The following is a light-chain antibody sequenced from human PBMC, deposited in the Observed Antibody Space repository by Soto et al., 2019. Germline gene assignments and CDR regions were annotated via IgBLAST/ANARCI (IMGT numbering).Light chain of an antibody. CDR2: EVR. CDR3: SSYRGGSTYV. Sequence: QSALTQPASVSGSPGQSITISCTGTSSDVGGYNYVSWYQQHPGKAPKLMIYEVRDRPSGVSSRFSGSKSGNTASLTISGLQAEDEADYYCSSYRGGSTYVFGTGTKVTVL. CDR1: SSDVGGYNY. J-gene: IGLJ1*01. V-gene: IGLV2-14*01.